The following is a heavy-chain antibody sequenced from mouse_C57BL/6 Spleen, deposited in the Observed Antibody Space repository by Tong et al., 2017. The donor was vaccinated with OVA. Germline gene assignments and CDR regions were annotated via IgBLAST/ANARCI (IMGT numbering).Heavy chain of an antibody. J-gene: IGHJ2*01. CDR2: ISSGGSYT. CDR1: GFTFSSYG. Sequence: EVQLQESGGDLVKPGGSLKLSCAASGFTFSSYGMSWVRQTPDKRLEWVATISSGGSYTYYPDSVKGRFTISRDNAKNTLFLQMTSLRSEDTAMYYCARGYWNYFDYWGQGTTLTVSS. D-gene: IGHD2-3*01. V-gene: IGHV5-6*01. CDR3: ARGYWNYFDY.